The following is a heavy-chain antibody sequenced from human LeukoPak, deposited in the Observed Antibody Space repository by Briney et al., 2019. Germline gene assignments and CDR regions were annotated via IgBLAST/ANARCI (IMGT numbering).Heavy chain of an antibody. CDR3: ARCPYYYGSGSYYPADYYYCMDV. D-gene: IGHD3-10*01. Sequence: PSETLSLTCSVSGYSISSGNYWGLIRQPPGKGLEWIGYIYYSGSTNYNPSLKSRVTISVDTSKNQFSLKLSSVTAADTAVYYCARCPYYYGSGSYYPADYYYCMDVWGKGTTVTVSS. J-gene: IGHJ6*03. CDR2: IYYSGST. V-gene: IGHV4-61*01. CDR1: GYSISSGNY.